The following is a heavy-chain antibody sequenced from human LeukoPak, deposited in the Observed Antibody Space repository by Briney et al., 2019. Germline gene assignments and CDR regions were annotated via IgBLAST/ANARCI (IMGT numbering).Heavy chain of an antibody. Sequence: KPSETLSLTCTVSGGSISSYYWSWIRQPPGKGLEWIGYIYYSGSTNYNPSLKSRVTISVDTSKIQFSLKLSSVTAADTAVYYCARVRQGSGDYWGQGTLVTVSS. CDR2: IYYSGST. V-gene: IGHV4-59*01. CDR1: GGSISSYY. CDR3: ARVRQGSGDY. J-gene: IGHJ4*02. D-gene: IGHD3-10*01.